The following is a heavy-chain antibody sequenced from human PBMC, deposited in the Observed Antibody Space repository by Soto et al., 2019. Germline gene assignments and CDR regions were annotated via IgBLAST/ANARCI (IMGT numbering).Heavy chain of an antibody. CDR3: ATSISLVRRVVTWPVDY. Sequence: ASVKVSCKASGYTFTSYFIHWVRQAPGQGLEWMGINNPSDRTTSYAQKFQDRVTVTSDTSTSTVYMELSSLRSEDTAVYYCATSISLVRRVVTWPVDYWGQGTLVTVSS. J-gene: IGHJ4*02. D-gene: IGHD3-10*01. V-gene: IGHV1-46*01. CDR1: GYTFTSYF. CDR2: NNPSDRTT.